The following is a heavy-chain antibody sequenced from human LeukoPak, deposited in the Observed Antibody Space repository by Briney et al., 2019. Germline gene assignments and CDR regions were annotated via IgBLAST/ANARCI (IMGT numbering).Heavy chain of an antibody. CDR2: IYHSGST. CDR3: ARDPYCGGDCPYYFDY. V-gene: IGHV4-4*02. D-gene: IGHD2-21*02. CDR1: GGSISSSNW. J-gene: IGHJ4*02. Sequence: SGTLSLTCAVSGGSISSSNWWSWVRQPPGKGLEWIGEIYHSGSTNYNPSLKSRVTISVDKSKNQFSLKLSSVTAADTAVYYCARDPYCGGDCPYYFDYWGQGTLVTVSS.